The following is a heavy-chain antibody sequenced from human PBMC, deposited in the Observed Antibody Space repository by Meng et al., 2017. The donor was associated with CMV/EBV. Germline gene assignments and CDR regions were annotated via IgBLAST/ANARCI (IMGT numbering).Heavy chain of an antibody. CDR2: LTCNSGSI. CDR1: GFIFDDYG. Sequence: GGSLRLSCAASGFIFDDYGMHWVRQAPGKGVEWVSGLTCNSGSIGYADSVKGRFTISRDNAKNSLYLQMNNLRAEDTAVYYCATYCSSTSCYPKQFYYGGQGTLVTVSS. D-gene: IGHD2-2*01. V-gene: IGHV3-9*01. J-gene: IGHJ4*02. CDR3: ATYCSSTSCYPKQFYY.